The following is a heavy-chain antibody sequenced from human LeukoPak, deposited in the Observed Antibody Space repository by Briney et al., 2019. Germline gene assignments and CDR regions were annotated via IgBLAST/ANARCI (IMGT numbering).Heavy chain of an antibody. D-gene: IGHD3-9*01. CDR1: GYTFSRYA. Sequence: ASVKVSCKASGYTFSRYALHWVRQARRQRLEWMGWVNAGNGKTKYSQKFQGRVTITRDTSASAAYMELNSLRSEDTAVYYCARSSYDFLTGSPLLNSFDYWGQGTLVTVSS. CDR2: VNAGNGKT. CDR3: ARSSYDFLTGSPLLNSFDY. J-gene: IGHJ4*02. V-gene: IGHV1-3*01.